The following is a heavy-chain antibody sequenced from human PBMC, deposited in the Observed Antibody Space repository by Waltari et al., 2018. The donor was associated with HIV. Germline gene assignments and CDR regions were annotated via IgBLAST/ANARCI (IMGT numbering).Heavy chain of an antibody. D-gene: IGHD3-10*01. CDR3: ASVPYGQGYYYYYGMDV. CDR2: IYYSGST. J-gene: IGHJ6*02. V-gene: IGHV4-59*01. CDR1: GGSISSYY. Sequence: QVQLQESGPGLVKPSETLSLTCTVSGGSISSYYWSWIRQPPGKGLEWIGYIYYSGSTNYNPSLKSRVTISVDTSKNQFSLKLSSVTAADTAVYYCASVPYGQGYYYYYGMDVWGQGTTVTVSS.